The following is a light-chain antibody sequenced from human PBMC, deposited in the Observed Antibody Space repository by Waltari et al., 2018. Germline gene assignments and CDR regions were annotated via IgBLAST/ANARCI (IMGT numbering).Light chain of an antibody. J-gene: IGLJ3*02. CDR2: DEG. V-gene: IGLV3-21*02. Sequence: SYVLTHPPSVSVAPGQTARISCGGANIGLASVQWYQQRPGQPPLLVVCDEGDRPSWNPERISGSKAGNTATLTISRVEAGDEADYHCQVWDNSGDHWVFGGGTKLTVL. CDR3: QVWDNSGDHWV. CDR1: NIGLAS.